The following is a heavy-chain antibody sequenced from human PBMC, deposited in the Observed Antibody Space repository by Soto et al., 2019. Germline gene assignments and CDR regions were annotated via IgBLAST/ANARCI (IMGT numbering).Heavy chain of an antibody. Sequence: GVSLRLSCAASGFTVISNYMSWVRQAPGKGLEWVAVIHSGGNTYYADSVMGRFTISRDNSKNTLYLQMNSLRAEDTAVYYCARDSRGGASLHWGQGTLVTVSS. J-gene: IGHJ4*02. V-gene: IGHV3-53*01. CDR1: GFTVISNY. D-gene: IGHD3-3*01. CDR3: ARDSRGGASLH. CDR2: IHSGGNT.